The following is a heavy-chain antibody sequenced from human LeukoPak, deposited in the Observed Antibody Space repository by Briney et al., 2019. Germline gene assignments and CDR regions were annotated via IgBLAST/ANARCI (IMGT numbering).Heavy chain of an antibody. CDR2: IYYSGST. D-gene: IGHD2-15*01. Sequence: SETLSLTCTVSGGSISSYYWSWIRQPPGKGLEWIGYIYYSGSTNYNPSLKSRVTISVDTSKNQFSLKLSSVTAADTAVYYCARGLTAYCSGGSCYDNWFDPWGQGTLVTVSS. CDR3: ARGLTAYCSGGSCYDNWFDP. CDR1: GGSISSYY. V-gene: IGHV4-59*01. J-gene: IGHJ5*02.